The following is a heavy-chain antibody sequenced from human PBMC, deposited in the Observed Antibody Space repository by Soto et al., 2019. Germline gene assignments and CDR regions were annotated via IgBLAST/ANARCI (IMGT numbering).Heavy chain of an antibody. J-gene: IGHJ5*02. D-gene: IGHD6-13*01. V-gene: IGHV1-46*03. CDR1: GYTFTSYY. CDR3: AREGAIAAAGAVPNWFDP. CDR2: INPSGGST. Sequence: ASVKVSCKASGYTFTSYYMHWVRQAPGQGLEWMGIINPSGGSTSYAQKFQGRVTMTRDTSTSTVYMELSSLRSEDTAVYYCAREGAIAAAGAVPNWFDPWGQGTLVTVSS.